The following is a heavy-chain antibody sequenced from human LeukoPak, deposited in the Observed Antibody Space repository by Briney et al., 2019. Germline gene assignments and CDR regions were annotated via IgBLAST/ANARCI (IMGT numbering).Heavy chain of an antibody. CDR3: SSQADGKGYGDY. CDR2: INPNSGGT. J-gene: IGHJ4*02. V-gene: IGHV1-2*04. CDR1: RYTFTGYF. Sequence: ASVKVSCKASRYTFTGYFMHWVRQAPGQGLEWMGWINPNSGGTNYAQKFQGWVTMTRDTSNSTAYMELSSLRSYDTAVYYCSSQADGKGYGDYWGEGALVIVSS. D-gene: IGHD6-13*01.